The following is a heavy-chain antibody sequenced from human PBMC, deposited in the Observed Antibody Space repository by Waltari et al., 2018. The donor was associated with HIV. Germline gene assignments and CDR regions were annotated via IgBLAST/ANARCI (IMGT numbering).Heavy chain of an antibody. CDR3: AIFLGYNNRNPFDY. J-gene: IGHJ4*02. CDR1: GYTLTELS. D-gene: IGHD4-4*01. CDR2: FDPEDGET. V-gene: IGHV1-24*01. Sequence: QVQLVRSGAEVKKPGASVKVSCKVSGYTLTELSMHWVGRAPGKGLEWMGGFDPEDGETIYAQKFQGRVTMTEDTSTDTAYMELSSLRSEDMAVYYCAIFLGYNNRNPFDYWGQGTLVTVSS.